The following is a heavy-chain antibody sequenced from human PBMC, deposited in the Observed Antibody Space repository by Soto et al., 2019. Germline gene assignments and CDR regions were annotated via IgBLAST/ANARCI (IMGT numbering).Heavy chain of an antibody. V-gene: IGHV4-59*11. CDR2: ISYSGST. Sequence: SETMSLTCTVSGASMYGHCWTWLRQSPGKGLEWIGYISYSGSTYYNPSHKSRVTISADTSRNQFSLKLSAVISADTAVYYCARADPGASVGYWGRRPLGT. CDR3: ARADPGASVGY. J-gene: IGHJ4*02. CDR1: GASMYGHC.